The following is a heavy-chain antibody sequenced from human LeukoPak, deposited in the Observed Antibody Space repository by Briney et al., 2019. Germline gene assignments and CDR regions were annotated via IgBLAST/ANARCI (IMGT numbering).Heavy chain of an antibody. CDR1: GFTFSSYA. D-gene: IGHD6-13*01. J-gene: IGHJ4*02. V-gene: IGHV3-21*01. Sequence: GGSLRLSCAASGFTFSSYAMSWVRQAPGKGLEWVSSISGSSYYIYYADSVKGRFTISRDNAKNSLYLQMNSLRAEDTAVYYCARGPGYSSSWSHYWGQGTLVTVSS. CDR3: ARGPGYSSSWSHY. CDR2: ISGSSYYI.